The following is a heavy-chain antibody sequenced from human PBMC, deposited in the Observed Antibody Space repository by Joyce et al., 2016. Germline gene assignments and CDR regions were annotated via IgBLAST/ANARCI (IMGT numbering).Heavy chain of an antibody. CDR2: IYWDGTK. Sequence: QITLIESGPTAVKAKQTLTLTCAFSGFSLSTSGSGVAWIRQHPGKTLEWLAVIYWDGTKLYSPFLNNRLAITKDTSKNQVILTMTSVEPVDTATYYCAHSTNSYSGHFHYWGLGSLVTVSS. CDR3: AHSTNSYSGHFHY. J-gene: IGHJ4*02. CDR1: GFSLSTSGSG. V-gene: IGHV2-5*02. D-gene: IGHD2/OR15-2a*01.